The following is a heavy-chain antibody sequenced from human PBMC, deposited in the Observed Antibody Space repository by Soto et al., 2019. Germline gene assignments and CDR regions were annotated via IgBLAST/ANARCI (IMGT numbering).Heavy chain of an antibody. CDR3: ASLGAAGIIKNYYYYYGMDA. Sequence: SETLSLTCTVSGGSISSSSYYWGWIRQPPGKGLEWIGSIYYSGITYYNPSLKSRVTISVDTSKNQFSLKLSSVTAADTAVYYCASLGAAGIIKNYYYYYGMDAWGKGTTAT. J-gene: IGHJ6*04. CDR2: IYYSGIT. D-gene: IGHD6-19*01. V-gene: IGHV4-39*01. CDR1: GGSISSSSYY.